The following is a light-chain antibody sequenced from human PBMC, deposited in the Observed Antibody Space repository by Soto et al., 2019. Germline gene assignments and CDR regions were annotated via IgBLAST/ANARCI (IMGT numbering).Light chain of an antibody. V-gene: IGKV3-20*01. CDR2: DAS. CDR1: QSVSSSY. Sequence: EIVLTQSPGTLSLSPGERATLSRRASQSVSSSYLAWYQQKPGQAPRLLIYDASYRTTGIPDRFSGSGSGTDFTLTISRLEPEDFAVYYCQQYAGSPYTYGQGTRLEIK. J-gene: IGKJ2*01. CDR3: QQYAGSPYT.